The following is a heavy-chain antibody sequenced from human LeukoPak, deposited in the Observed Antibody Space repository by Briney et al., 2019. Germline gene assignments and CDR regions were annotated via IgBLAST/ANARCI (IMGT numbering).Heavy chain of an antibody. J-gene: IGHJ5*02. V-gene: IGHV1-24*01. CDR3: ATSDILTANWFDP. D-gene: IGHD3-9*01. CDR1: GYTLTELS. Sequence: GASVKVSCKVSGYTLTELSMHWVRQAPGKGLEWMGGSDPEDGETIYAQKFQGRVTMTEDTSTDTAYMELSSLRSEDTAVYYCATSDILTANWFDPWGQGTLVTVSS. CDR2: SDPEDGET.